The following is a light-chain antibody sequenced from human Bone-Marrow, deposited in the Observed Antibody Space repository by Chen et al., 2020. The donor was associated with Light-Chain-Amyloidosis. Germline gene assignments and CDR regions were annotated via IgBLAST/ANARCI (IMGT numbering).Light chain of an antibody. Sequence: SYVLTPPSSVSVAPGQTATIACWGNNIASTSVHWYQQTPGQAPLLVVYDDSDRPSGIPERLSGSNSGNTATLTISRVEAGDEADYYCQVWDRSSDRPVFGGGTKLTVL. CDR2: DDS. CDR3: QVWDRSSDRPV. J-gene: IGLJ3*02. CDR1: NIASTS. V-gene: IGLV3-21*02.